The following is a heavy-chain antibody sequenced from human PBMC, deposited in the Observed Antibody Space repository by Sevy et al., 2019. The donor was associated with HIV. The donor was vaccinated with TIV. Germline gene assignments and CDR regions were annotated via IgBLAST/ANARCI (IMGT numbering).Heavy chain of an antibody. CDR2: IIPIFGTA. V-gene: IGHV1-69*13. J-gene: IGHJ3*02. CDR1: GGTFSSYA. Sequence: ASVKVSCKASGGTFSSYAISWVRQAPGQGLEWMGGIIPIFGTANYAQKFQGRVTITADESTSTAYMELSSLRSEDSAVYYCARGGAQDAFDIWGQGTMVTVSS. D-gene: IGHD3-16*01. CDR3: ARGGAQDAFDI.